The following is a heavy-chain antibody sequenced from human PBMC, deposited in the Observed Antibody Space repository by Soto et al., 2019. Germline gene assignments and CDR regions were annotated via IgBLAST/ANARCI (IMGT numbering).Heavy chain of an antibody. CDR2: ISSSSSYV. V-gene: IGHV3-21*04. D-gene: IGHD6-13*01. J-gene: IGHJ6*02. Sequence: GGSLRLSCAASGFTFSSYSMNWVSQAPGKGLEWVSSISSSSSYVYYADSVKDRFTTSGDDSKNTAYLQMNSLKTEDTAVYYCARQTIETADNYYYYGLDVWGQGTTVTVSS. CDR3: ARQTIETADNYYYYGLDV. CDR1: GFTFSSYS.